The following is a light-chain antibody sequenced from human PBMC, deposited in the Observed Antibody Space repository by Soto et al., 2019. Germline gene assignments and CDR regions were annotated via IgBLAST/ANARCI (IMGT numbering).Light chain of an antibody. CDR3: CSYAGSGTDNYV. V-gene: IGLV1-51*01. CDR2: DNH. J-gene: IGLJ1*01. Sequence: QSVLTQPPSVSAAPGQKVTISCSGSASNIGSNSLSWYRQFPGSSPMLVIYDNHKRPSGISARFSASKSDTSATLVITGLRTGDEADYYCCSYAGSGTDNYVFGSGTKLTVL. CDR1: ASNIGSNS.